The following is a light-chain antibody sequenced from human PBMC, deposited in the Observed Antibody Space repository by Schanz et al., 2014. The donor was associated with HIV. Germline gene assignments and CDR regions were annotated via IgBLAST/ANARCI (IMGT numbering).Light chain of an antibody. CDR2: GVS. CDR3: QGYSVSPPWT. Sequence: EIVMTQSPATLSVSPGERATLSCRASQSVTSRYLAWYKQKHGQAPRLLIYGVSVRATGSPDRFSGSGSGTDFTLTISRLEPEDFALYYCQGYSVSPPWTFGQGTRVEIK. CDR1: QSVTSRY. V-gene: IGKV3-20*01. J-gene: IGKJ1*01.